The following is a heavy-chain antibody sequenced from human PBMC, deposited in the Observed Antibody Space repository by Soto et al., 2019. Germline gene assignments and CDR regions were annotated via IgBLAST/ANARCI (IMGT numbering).Heavy chain of an antibody. CDR2: IIPIFGTA. Sequence: AVKFSCKASGGTFSSYAISWVRQAPGQGLEWMGGIIPIFGTANYAQKFQGRVTITADESTSTAYMELSSLRSEDTAVYYCARSDCSGRSCYSDWFDPWG. CDR3: ARSDCSGRSCYSDWFDP. J-gene: IGHJ5*02. V-gene: IGHV1-69*13. D-gene: IGHD2-15*01. CDR1: GGTFSSYA.